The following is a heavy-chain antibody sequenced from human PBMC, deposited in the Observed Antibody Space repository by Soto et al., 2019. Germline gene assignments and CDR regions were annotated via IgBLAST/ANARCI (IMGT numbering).Heavy chain of an antibody. Sequence: GASLKISCAASGFTVSSNYMSWVRQAPGKGLEWVSVIYSGGSTYYADSVKGRFTISRDNSKNTLYLQMNSLRAEDTAVYYCARESAITMVRGVISPSWFDPWGQGTLVTVSS. V-gene: IGHV3-66*01. D-gene: IGHD3-10*01. CDR1: GFTVSSNY. CDR3: ARESAITMVRGVISPSWFDP. CDR2: IYSGGST. J-gene: IGHJ5*02.